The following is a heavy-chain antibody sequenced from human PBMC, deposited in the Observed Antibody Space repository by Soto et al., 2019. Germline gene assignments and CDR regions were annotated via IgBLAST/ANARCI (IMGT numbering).Heavy chain of an antibody. V-gene: IGHV1-69*01. CDR3: ARAPVAYYYDSSRQYYFDY. Sequence: QVQLVQSGAEMKKPGSSVKVSCKASGGTFSSYAISWVRQAPGQGLEWMGGIIPIFGTANYAQKFQGRVTITADESTSTAYMELSSLRAEDTAVYYCARAPVAYYYDSSRQYYFDYWGQGTLVTVSS. CDR2: IIPIFGTA. CDR1: GGTFSSYA. J-gene: IGHJ4*02. D-gene: IGHD3-22*01.